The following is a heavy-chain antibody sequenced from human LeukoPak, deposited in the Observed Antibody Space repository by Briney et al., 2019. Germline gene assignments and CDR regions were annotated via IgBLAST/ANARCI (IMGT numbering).Heavy chain of an antibody. V-gene: IGHV4-59*01. CDR1: GGSISSYY. Sequence: SETLSLTCTVSGGSISSYYWSWIRQPPGKRLEWIAYIYYSGSSNYNPSLKSRVTISVDTSKNQFSLKLSSVTAADTAVYYCARASRHLSEYYFDYWGQGTLVTVSS. J-gene: IGHJ4*02. CDR3: ARASRHLSEYYFDY. D-gene: IGHD3-3*02. CDR2: IYYSGSS.